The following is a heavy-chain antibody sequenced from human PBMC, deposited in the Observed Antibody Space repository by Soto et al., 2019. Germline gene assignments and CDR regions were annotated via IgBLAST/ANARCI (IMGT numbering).Heavy chain of an antibody. D-gene: IGHD2-21*02. CDR2: ISYDGSNK. CDR1: GFTFSGFA. V-gene: IGHV3-30-3*01. CDR3: ARDQGYGGNSLPDY. J-gene: IGHJ4*02. Sequence: QVQLVESGGGVVQPGRSLRLSCAASGFTFSGFAMPWVRQAPGKGLDWVAVISYDGSNKYYADSVKGRFTISRDNSKNTLYLQMNSLRAEDTAVYYCARDQGYGGNSLPDYWGQGTLVTVSS.